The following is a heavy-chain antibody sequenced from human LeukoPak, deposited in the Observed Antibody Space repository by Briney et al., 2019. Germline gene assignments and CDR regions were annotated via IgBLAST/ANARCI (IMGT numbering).Heavy chain of an antibody. Sequence: SETLSLTCAVYGGSFSGYYWSWIRQPPGKGLEWIGEINHSGSTNYNPSLKSRVTISVDTSKNQFSLKLSSVTAADTAVYYCARAKYLYCSSTSCYGGYYYYGMDVWGRGTTVTVSS. J-gene: IGHJ6*02. CDR1: GGSFSGYY. V-gene: IGHV4-34*01. CDR2: INHSGST. D-gene: IGHD2-2*01. CDR3: ARAKYLYCSSTSCYGGYYYYGMDV.